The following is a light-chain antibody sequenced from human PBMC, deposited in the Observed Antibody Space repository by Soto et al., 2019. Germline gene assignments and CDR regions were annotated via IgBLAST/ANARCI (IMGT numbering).Light chain of an antibody. CDR2: KAS. V-gene: IGKV1-5*03. CDR3: QHYNSYSEA. Sequence: DIQRTQSPSTLCGTVGDRVTITCWASQTISSWLAWYQQKPGKAPKLLIYKASTLKSGVPSRFSGSGSGTEFTLTISSLQPDDFATYYCQHYNSYSEAFGQGTKVEIK. J-gene: IGKJ1*01. CDR1: QTISSW.